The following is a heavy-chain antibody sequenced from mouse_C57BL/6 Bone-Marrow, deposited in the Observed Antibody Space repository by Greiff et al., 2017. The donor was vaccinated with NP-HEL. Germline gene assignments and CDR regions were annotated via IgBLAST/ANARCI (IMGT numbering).Heavy chain of an antibody. D-gene: IGHD3-2*02. J-gene: IGHJ4*01. CDR2: ISDGGSYT. CDR3: ARDQGSSNAMDY. Sequence: VQLKESGGGLVKPGGSLKLSCAASGFTFSSYAMSWVRQTPEKRLEWVATISDGGSYTYYPDNVKGRFTISRDNAKNNLYLQMSHLKSEDTAMYYCARDQGSSNAMDYWGQGTSVTVSS. V-gene: IGHV5-4*01. CDR1: GFTFSSYA.